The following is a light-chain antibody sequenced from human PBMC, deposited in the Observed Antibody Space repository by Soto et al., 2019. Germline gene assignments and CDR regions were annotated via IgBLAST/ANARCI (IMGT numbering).Light chain of an antibody. V-gene: IGKV3-20*01. CDR3: QQYGSSSWT. CDR1: QSVSSSY. Sequence: EIVLTQFPGALFLSPGERATLSCRASQSVSSSYLAWYQQKPGQPPRLVMYATSSRATGIPARFSGSGSGTDFTLTISRLEPEDFAVYYCQQYGSSSWTFGQGTKVDIK. CDR2: ATS. J-gene: IGKJ1*01.